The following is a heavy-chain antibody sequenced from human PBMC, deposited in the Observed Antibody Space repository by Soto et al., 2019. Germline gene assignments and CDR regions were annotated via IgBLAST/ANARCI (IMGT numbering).Heavy chain of an antibody. V-gene: IGHV1-18*01. CDR2: ISAHNGNT. CDR1: GYAFTTYG. CDR3: ARGRYGDY. J-gene: IGHJ4*02. D-gene: IGHD1-1*01. Sequence: QFHLVQSGAEVKKPGASVKVSCKGSGYAFTTYGITWVRQAPGQGLEWMGWISAHNGNTNYAQKLQGRVTVTRDTSTSTAYMELRSLRSDDTAEYYCARGRYGDYWGQGALVTVSS.